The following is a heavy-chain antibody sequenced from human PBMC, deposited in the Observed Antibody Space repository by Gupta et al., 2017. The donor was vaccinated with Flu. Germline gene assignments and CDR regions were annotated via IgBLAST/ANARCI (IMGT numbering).Heavy chain of an antibody. J-gene: IGHJ4*02. CDR1: GFIFKNFG. V-gene: IGHV3-23*01. CDR2: ISGSGGSP. D-gene: IGHD3-22*01. CDR3: AKLAARDYYQTYYYDNRGYYSPAED. Sequence: EVQLLESGGDLVEPRGSLRLSCEGSGFIFKNFGMAWVRQTPGKGLEWVSSISGSGGSPYYADSVKDRFTISRDNSKNTLYLQMNFLRVDDTAVYYCAKLAARDYYQTYYYDNRGYYSPAEDWGQGTLVSVSS.